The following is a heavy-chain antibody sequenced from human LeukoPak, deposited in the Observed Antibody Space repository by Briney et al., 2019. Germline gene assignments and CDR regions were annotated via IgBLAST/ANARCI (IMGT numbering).Heavy chain of an antibody. CDR3: ARDQGLTGYFDY. V-gene: IGHV1-46*01. Sequence: ASVKVSCKTSGYSFTNYYMHWLRQAPGQGLEWMGIINPSGGSTNYAQKFQGRVTMTRDTSTSTVYMELSSLRSEDTAVYYCARDQGLTGYFDYWGQGTLVTVSS. J-gene: IGHJ4*02. D-gene: IGHD3-9*01. CDR2: INPSGGST. CDR1: GYSFTNYY.